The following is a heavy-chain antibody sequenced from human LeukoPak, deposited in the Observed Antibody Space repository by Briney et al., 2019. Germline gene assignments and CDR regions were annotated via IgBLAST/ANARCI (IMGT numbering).Heavy chain of an antibody. Sequence: GGSLRLSCAASGFTFTTYSMNWVRQAQGKGLEGVSYISGSTSTIKYADSVMGRFTISRDNAKNSLYLQMNSLRDEDTAVYYCARDLYGDYSFDYWGQGTLVTVSS. V-gene: IGHV3-48*02. J-gene: IGHJ4*02. CDR1: GFTFTTYS. CDR2: ISGSTSTI. D-gene: IGHD4-17*01. CDR3: ARDLYGDYSFDY.